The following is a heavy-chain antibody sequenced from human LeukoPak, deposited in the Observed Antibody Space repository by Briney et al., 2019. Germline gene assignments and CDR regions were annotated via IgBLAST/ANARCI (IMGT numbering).Heavy chain of an antibody. Sequence: SETLSLTCTVSGGSISSSKYYWGWIRQPPGKGLEWIGTIFNSGSTHYNPSLKSRVTISVDTSKNQFSLKLSSVTAADTAVYYCARSVEGYCRGGSCYSYSYYMDVWGKGTTVTVSS. CDR1: GGSISSSKYY. CDR3: ARSVEGYCRGGSCYSYSYYMDV. V-gene: IGHV4-39*07. J-gene: IGHJ6*03. CDR2: IFNSGST. D-gene: IGHD2-15*01.